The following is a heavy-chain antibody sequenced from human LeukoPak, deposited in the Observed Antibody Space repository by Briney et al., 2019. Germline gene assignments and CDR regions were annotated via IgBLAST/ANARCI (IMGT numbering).Heavy chain of an antibody. CDR2: IKEDGSKK. CDR1: GFTFSSYW. D-gene: IGHD3-10*01. CDR3: ATALVGGPPG. V-gene: IGHV3-7*01. Sequence: GGSLRLSCAASGFTFSSYWMNWVRQAPGKGLEWVANIKEDGSKKDYADSVKGRFSISRDNAKNSLYLQMNSLRVEDTAVYYCATALVGGPPGWGQGTLVTVSS. J-gene: IGHJ4*02.